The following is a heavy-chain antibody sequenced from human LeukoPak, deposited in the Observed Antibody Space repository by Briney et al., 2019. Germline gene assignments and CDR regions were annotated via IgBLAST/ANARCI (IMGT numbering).Heavy chain of an antibody. D-gene: IGHD5-12*01. Sequence: SETLSLTCTVSGGSISSSSYYWGWIRQPPGKGLEWIGSLYYSGSTYYNPSLKSRVTISVDTSKNQFSLKLSSVTAADTAVYYCARDRRYSGYDAYDYWGQGTLVTVSS. CDR1: GGSISSSSYY. CDR2: LYYSGST. J-gene: IGHJ4*02. V-gene: IGHV4-39*07. CDR3: ARDRRYSGYDAYDY.